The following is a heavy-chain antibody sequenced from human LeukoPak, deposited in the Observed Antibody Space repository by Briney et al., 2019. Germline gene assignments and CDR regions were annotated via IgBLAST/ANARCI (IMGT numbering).Heavy chain of an antibody. V-gene: IGHV3-15*01. J-gene: IGHJ4*02. CDR3: TTVYCSSTSCAMSGNY. CDR1: GFTFTNAW. Sequence: GGSLRLSCAASGFTFTNAWMSWVCQAPGKGLEWAGRIKSKTEGETADYAAPVKGRFTISRDDSKNTLYLHMNSLKTEDTAVYYCTTVYCSSTSCAMSGNYWGQGTLVTVSS. D-gene: IGHD2-2*01. CDR2: IKSKTEGETA.